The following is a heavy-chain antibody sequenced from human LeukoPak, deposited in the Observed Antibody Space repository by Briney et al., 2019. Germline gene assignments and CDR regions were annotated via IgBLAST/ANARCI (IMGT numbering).Heavy chain of an antibody. V-gene: IGHV4-59*08. Sequence: SETLSLTCTVSGGSISSYYWSWIRQPPGKGLEWIGYIYYSGSTNYNPSLKSRVTISVDTSKNQFSLRLSSVTAADTAVYYCARHPNYYDSSGYPYFDYWGQGTLVTVSS. CDR1: GGSISSYY. CDR2: IYYSGST. D-gene: IGHD3-22*01. J-gene: IGHJ4*02. CDR3: ARHPNYYDSSGYPYFDY.